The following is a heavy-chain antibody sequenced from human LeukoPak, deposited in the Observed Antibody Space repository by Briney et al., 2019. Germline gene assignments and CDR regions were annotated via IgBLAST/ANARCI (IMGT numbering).Heavy chain of an antibody. CDR2: ISAYNGDR. Sequence: ASVKVSCKSSGFTFTNYGISWVRQAPGQGLEWIGWISAYNGDRKFAQRLQGRVTMTTDTSTGTAYMELRSLTSDDTAVYYCARDFSNTSGFKVVIDYWGQGTLVTVSS. D-gene: IGHD3-22*01. CDR3: ARDFSNTSGFKVVIDY. V-gene: IGHV1-18*01. J-gene: IGHJ4*02. CDR1: GFTFTNYG.